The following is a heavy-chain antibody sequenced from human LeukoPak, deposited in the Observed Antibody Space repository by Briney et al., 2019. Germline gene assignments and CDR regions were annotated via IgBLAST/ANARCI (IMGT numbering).Heavy chain of an antibody. Sequence: SETLSLTCAVYGGSFSGYYWSWIRQPPGKGLEWIGEIKHSGSTNYNPSLKSRVTISVDTSKNQFSLKLSSVTAADTAVYYCARYCSSTSCYIGVDYWGQGTLVTVSS. D-gene: IGHD2-2*02. CDR1: GGSFSGYY. CDR2: IKHSGST. V-gene: IGHV4-34*01. J-gene: IGHJ4*02. CDR3: ARYCSSTSCYIGVDY.